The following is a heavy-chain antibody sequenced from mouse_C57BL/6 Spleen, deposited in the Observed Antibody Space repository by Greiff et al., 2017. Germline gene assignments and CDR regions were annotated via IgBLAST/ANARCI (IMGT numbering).Heavy chain of an antibody. J-gene: IGHJ1*03. Sequence: QVQLQQSGAELAKPGASVKLSCKASGYTFTSYWMHWVKQRPGQGLEWIGYINPSSGYTKYNQKFKDKATLTADKSSSTAYMQLSSLTSEDSAVYYCARDLYGSSPYWYFDVWGTGTTVTVSS. CDR2: INPSSGYT. CDR3: ARDLYGSSPYWYFDV. V-gene: IGHV1-7*01. D-gene: IGHD1-1*01. CDR1: GYTFTSYW.